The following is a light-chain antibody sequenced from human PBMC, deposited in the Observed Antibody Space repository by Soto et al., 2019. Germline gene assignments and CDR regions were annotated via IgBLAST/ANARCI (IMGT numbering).Light chain of an antibody. Sequence: EIVMTQSPATLSVSPGARATLSCRASQSVSSNLAWYQQKPGQAPRLLIYGAFTRATGIPARFSGSGSGTEFTLTISSLQSEDFAVYSCQQYKNWPPLTCGGGTKVEIK. CDR3: QQYKNWPPLT. V-gene: IGKV3-15*01. CDR1: QSVSSN. CDR2: GAF. J-gene: IGKJ4*01.